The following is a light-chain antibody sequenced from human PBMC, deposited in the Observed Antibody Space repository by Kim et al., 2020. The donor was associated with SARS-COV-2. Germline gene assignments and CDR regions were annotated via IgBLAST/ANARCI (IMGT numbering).Light chain of an antibody. V-gene: IGKV3-11*01. Sequence: PGERATPSCRASQSIGNNLAWYQQKPGQAPRLLIYDTSNRATGIPARFSVSGSGTDFTLTISSLEPEDFAVYYCQQRGNWPLTFGGGTKVEIK. CDR3: QQRGNWPLT. J-gene: IGKJ4*01. CDR1: QSIGNN. CDR2: DTS.